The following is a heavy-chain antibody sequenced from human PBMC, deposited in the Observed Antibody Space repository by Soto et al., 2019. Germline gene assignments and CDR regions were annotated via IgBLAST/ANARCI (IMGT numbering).Heavy chain of an antibody. Sequence: SETLSLTCVVSGGSISSSNWWSWVRQSPGKGLEWIGEIYHTGITNYNPSLKSRVNISVDKSNNQFSLMLRSVTAADTAVYYCARDGMTTVTTGSIWGRGTMVTVSS. CDR3: ARDGMTTVTTGSI. J-gene: IGHJ3*02. V-gene: IGHV4-4*02. CDR1: GGSISSSNW. CDR2: IYHTGIT. D-gene: IGHD4-17*01.